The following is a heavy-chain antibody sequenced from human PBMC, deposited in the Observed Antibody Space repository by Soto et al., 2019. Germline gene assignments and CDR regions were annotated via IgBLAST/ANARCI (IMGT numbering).Heavy chain of an antibody. CDR2: VYHGGNT. D-gene: IGHD2-15*01. CDR1: GFSISSGNY. V-gene: IGHV4-38-2*01. J-gene: IGHJ3*01. Sequence: TSEPLSLTCAGSGFSISSGNYWGLIRKHPVKGLEWIGSVYHGGNTYYNPSLKSRVSISIDLSKNQFSLKLTSVTAADTAAYYCARARWYDAFNVWGQGTVVTVSS. CDR3: ARARWYDAFNV.